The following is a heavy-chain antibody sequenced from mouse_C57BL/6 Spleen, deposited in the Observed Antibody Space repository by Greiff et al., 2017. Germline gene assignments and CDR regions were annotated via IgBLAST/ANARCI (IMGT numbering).Heavy chain of an antibody. D-gene: IGHD1-1*01. Sequence: VQLQQPGAELVKPGASVKVSCKASGYTFTSYWMHWVKQRPGQGLEWIGRIHPSDSDTNYNQKFKGKATLTVDKSSSTAYMQLSSLTSEDSAVYYCASHYGSSYDWYFDVWGTGTTVTVSS. J-gene: IGHJ1*03. V-gene: IGHV1-74*01. CDR2: IHPSDSDT. CDR1: GYTFTSYW. CDR3: ASHYGSSYDWYFDV.